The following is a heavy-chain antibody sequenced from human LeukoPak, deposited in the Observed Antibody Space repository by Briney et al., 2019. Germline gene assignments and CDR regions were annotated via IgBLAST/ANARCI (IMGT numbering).Heavy chain of an antibody. D-gene: IGHD5-12*01. CDR3: ARDLRGYDSFDC. CDR2: ISYSGST. V-gene: IGHV4-59*01. Sequence: SETLSLTCTVSGGSISSNYWSWIRQPPGKGLEWIGYISYSGSTNYNPSLKSRVTISADTSKSQFSLTLSSVTAADTAVYYCARDLRGYDSFDCWGQGTLVTVSS. CDR1: GGSISSNY. J-gene: IGHJ4*02.